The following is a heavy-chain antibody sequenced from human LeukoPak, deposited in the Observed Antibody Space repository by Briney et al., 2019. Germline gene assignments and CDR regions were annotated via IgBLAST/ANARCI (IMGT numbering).Heavy chain of an antibody. CDR2: ISSSGSTI. CDR3: AKTLHSRNWFDP. V-gene: IGHV3-48*03. CDR1: GFTFRGYE. Sequence: PGGSLRLSCAASGFTFRGYEMNWARHAPGKGLEGVSYISSSGSTIYYADSVKGRFTISRDNSKNTLYLQMNSLRAEDTAVYYCAKTLHSRNWFDPWGQGTLVTVSS. J-gene: IGHJ5*02.